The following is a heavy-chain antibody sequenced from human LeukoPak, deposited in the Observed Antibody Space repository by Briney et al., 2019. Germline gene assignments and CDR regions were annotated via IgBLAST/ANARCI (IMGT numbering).Heavy chain of an antibody. V-gene: IGHV4-34*01. CDR2: INHSGST. D-gene: IGHD5-24*01. CDR3: ARRSRWHIDY. J-gene: IGHJ4*02. Sequence: SETLSLTCAVYGGSFSGYYWSWIRQPPGKGLEWIGEINHSGSTNYNPSLKSRVTISVDTSKNQFSLKLSSVTAADTAVYYCARRSRWHIDYWGQGTLVTVSS. CDR1: GGSFSGYY.